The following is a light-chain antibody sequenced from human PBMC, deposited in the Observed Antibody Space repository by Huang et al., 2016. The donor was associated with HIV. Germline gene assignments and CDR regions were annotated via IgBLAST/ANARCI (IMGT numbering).Light chain of an antibody. CDR2: GLS. CDR1: QTISSN. V-gene: IGKV3-15*01. J-gene: IGKJ1*01. CDR3: QQYNIWPSVT. Sequence: EIVMTQSPATLSVSPGDRATLSCRASQTISSNLAWYQQKPGQAPRLLIYGLSTRAAHIPTRFRGSGSGTDFTLTISSLQSEDSAVYYCQQYNIWPSVTFGQGTKVEVK.